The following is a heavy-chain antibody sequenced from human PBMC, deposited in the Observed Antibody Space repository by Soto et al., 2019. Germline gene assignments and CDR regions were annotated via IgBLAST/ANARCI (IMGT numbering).Heavy chain of an antibody. CDR2: ISAYNGNT. CDR3: ARDYGRNEWLTGLFALLCLAP. V-gene: IGHV1-18*01. J-gene: IGHJ5*02. D-gene: IGHD3-9*01. CDR1: GYTFTIYG. Sequence: ASVKVSFKASGYTFTIYGISWVLQAPGQGLEWMGWISAYNGNTNYAQKLQGRVTMTTDTSTSTAYMELRSLRSDDTAVYYCARDYGRNEWLTGLFALLCLAPWGQGTLVTVSS.